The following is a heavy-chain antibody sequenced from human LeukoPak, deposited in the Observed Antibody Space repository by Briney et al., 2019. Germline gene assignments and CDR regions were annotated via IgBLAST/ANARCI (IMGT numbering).Heavy chain of an antibody. J-gene: IGHJ4*02. CDR2: IYSSGST. Sequence: SETLSLTCTVSGASVSGSPYYWGWIRQPPGEGLEWIGSIYSSGSTYYNASLQSRVTISIETSKNQISLRLNSVTAADTAIYYCAKSGGYGLIDYWGQGTLVTVSS. CDR3: AKSGGYGLIDY. CDR1: GASVSGSPYY. D-gene: IGHD1-26*01. V-gene: IGHV4-39*01.